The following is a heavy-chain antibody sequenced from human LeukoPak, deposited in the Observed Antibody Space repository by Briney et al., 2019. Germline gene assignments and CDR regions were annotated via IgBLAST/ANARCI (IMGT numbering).Heavy chain of an antibody. CDR1: GFIFSSYW. CDR2: INPAGRDT. V-gene: IGHV3-7*01. J-gene: IGHJ4*02. Sequence: GGSLRLPCEGSGFIFSSYWMGWVRQAPGKGLEWVANINPAGRDTYYVDSVKGRFTISRDNAKKSTFLQMNSLRVEDRALYHCVRCGNAADIQDWGQGTLVTVSS. D-gene: IGHD2-2*02. CDR3: VRCGNAADIQD.